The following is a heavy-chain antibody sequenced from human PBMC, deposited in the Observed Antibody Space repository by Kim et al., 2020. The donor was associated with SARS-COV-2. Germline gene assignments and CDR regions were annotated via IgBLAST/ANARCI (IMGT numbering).Heavy chain of an antibody. D-gene: IGHD6-19*01. V-gene: IGHV4-59*08. J-gene: IGHJ4*02. CDR3: ARHSSGWIFFDY. Sequence: NYTPSLKSRVTISVDTSKNQFSLKLSSGTAADTAVYYCARHSSGWIFFDYWGQGTLVTVSS.